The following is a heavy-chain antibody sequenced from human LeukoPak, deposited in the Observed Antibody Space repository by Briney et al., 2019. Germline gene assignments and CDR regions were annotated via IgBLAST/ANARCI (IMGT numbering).Heavy chain of an antibody. CDR1: GDAFSIYY. V-gene: IGHV4-4*07. J-gene: IGHJ4*02. D-gene: IGHD3-3*01. CDR2: IYTTGNT. CDR3: ARDARGWSGFDY. Sequence: SQTLSLTCGVWGDAFSIYYRMWIRQAGGKGREGVGRIYTTGNTDYNPSLKRRVPMSVGTSKYQFYLNLSSVTAADTAVYYCARDARGWSGFDYWGQGTLVTVSS.